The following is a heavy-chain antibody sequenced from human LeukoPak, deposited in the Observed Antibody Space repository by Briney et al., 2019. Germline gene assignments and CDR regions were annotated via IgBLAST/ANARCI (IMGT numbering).Heavy chain of an antibody. CDR1: GGSFSGYY. J-gene: IGHJ3*02. CDR2: INHSGST. CDR3: ARDLLNSHPDAFDI. Sequence: SETLSLTCAVYGGSFSGYYWSWIRQPPGKGLEWIGEINHSGSTNYNPSLKSRVTISVDTSKNQFSLKLSSVTAADTAVYYCARDLLNSHPDAFDIWGQGTMVTVSS. V-gene: IGHV4-34*01.